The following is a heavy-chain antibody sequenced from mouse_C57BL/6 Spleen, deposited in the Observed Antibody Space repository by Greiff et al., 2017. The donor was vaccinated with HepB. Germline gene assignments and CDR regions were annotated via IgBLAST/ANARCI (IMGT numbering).Heavy chain of an antibody. V-gene: IGHV1-59*01. J-gene: IGHJ3*01. Sequence: QVQLQQPGAELVRPGPSVKLSCKASGYTFTSYWMHWVKQRPGQGLEWIGVIDPSDSYTNYNQKFKGKATLTVDTSSSTAYMQLSSLTSEDSAVYYCAKRGAWFAYWGQGTLVTVSA. CDR1: GYTFTSYW. CDR3: AKRGAWFAY. CDR2: IDPSDSYT.